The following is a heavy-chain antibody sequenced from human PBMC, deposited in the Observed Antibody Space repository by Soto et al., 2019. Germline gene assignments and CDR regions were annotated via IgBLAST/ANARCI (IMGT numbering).Heavy chain of an antibody. J-gene: IGHJ6*02. CDR2: IDPADSET. CDR3: ARLGQGGYVQGMDV. V-gene: IGHV5-51*01. CDR1: GYSFITYW. D-gene: IGHD5-12*01. Sequence: PGESLKISCKGSGYSFITYWIAWVRQKPGKGLEWMGIIDPADSETKYSPSFQGQVTISVDKSTNTAYLQWSSLKASGTAKYYCARLGQGGYVQGMDVWGQGTTVTVSS.